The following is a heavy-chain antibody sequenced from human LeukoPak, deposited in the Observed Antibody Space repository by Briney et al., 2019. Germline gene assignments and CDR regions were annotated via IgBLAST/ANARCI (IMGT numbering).Heavy chain of an antibody. J-gene: IGHJ6*03. D-gene: IGHD4-11*01. CDR3: AREGTTATSTRYYYYTDV. Sequence: KPSETLSLTCTVSGGSISSSYWSWIRQPAGKGLEWIGRIFVSGSTNYNPSLKSRVTISVDKSKNQFSLKLTSVTAADTAVYYCAREGTTATSTRYYYYTDVWGKGTSVTVSS. CDR2: IFVSGST. CDR1: GGSISSSY. V-gene: IGHV4-4*07.